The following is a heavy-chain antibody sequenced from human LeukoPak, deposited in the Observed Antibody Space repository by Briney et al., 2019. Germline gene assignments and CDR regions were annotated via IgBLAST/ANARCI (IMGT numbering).Heavy chain of an antibody. D-gene: IGHD3-22*01. CDR1: GFTVSSNY. Sequence: GGSLRLSCAASGFTVSSNYMSWVRQAPGKGLEWVSVIYSGGSTYYADSVKGRFTNSRDNSKNTLYLQMNSLRAEDTAVYYCARDPGYDSSGYALGYWGQGTLVTVSS. CDR2: IYSGGST. CDR3: ARDPGYDSSGYALGY. V-gene: IGHV3-53*01. J-gene: IGHJ4*02.